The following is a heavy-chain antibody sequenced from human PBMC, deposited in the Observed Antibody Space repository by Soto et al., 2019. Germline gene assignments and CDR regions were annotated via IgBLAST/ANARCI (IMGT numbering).Heavy chain of an antibody. CDR1: GFSLTTRGVG. CDR2: IYWDDDK. V-gene: IGHV2-5*02. Sequence: QITLKESGPTLVKPTQTLTLTCTFSGFSLTTRGVGVGWIRQPPGKALESLALIYWDDDKRYSPSLQSRPSITKDTSKNQVVLTMTNVDPVDTATYYCAHIPNYYQYDWFDPWGQGTLVSVSS. J-gene: IGHJ5*02. CDR3: AHIPNYYQYDWFDP. D-gene: IGHD3-16*01.